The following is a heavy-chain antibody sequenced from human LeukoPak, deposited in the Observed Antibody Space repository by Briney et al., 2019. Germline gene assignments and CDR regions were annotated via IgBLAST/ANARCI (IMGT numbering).Heavy chain of an antibody. CDR1: GGSISSSNW. V-gene: IGHV4-4*02. D-gene: IGHD3-10*01. CDR3: ARAHLVLLWFGGRENWFDP. J-gene: IGHJ5*02. CDR2: IYHSGST. Sequence: PSGTLSLTCAVSGGSISSSNWWSWVRQPPGKGLEWIGEIYHSGSTNYNPSLKSRVTISVDKSKNQFSLKLSSVTAADTAVYYCARAHLVLLWFGGRENWFDPWGQGTLVTVSS.